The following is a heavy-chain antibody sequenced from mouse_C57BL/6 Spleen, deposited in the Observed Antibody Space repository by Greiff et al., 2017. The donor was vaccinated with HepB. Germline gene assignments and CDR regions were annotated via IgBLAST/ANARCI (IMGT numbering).Heavy chain of an antibody. CDR2: ISSGSSTI. Sequence: EVKVEESGGGLVKPGGSLKLSCAASGFTFSDYGMHWVRQAPEKGLEWVAYISSGSSTIYYADTVKGRFTISRDNAKNTLFLQMTSLRSEDTAMYYCARGHGLPPWFACWGQGTLVTVSA. J-gene: IGHJ3*01. CDR3: ARGHGLPPWFAC. D-gene: IGHD5-5*01. CDR1: GFTFSDYG. V-gene: IGHV5-17*01.